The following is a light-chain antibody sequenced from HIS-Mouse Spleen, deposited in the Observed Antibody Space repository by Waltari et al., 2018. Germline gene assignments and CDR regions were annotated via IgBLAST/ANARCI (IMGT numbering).Light chain of an antibody. J-gene: IGKJ1*01. CDR2: KAS. V-gene: IGKV1-5*03. CDR3: QQYNSYRT. CDR1: QGISSW. Sequence: DIQMTQSPSNLSASVGDRVTITCRASQGISSWLAWYQQKPGKAPKLLSYKASSLESGVPSRFSGSGSGTEFTITISSPQPDDFETYYCQQYNSYRTFGQGTKVEIK.